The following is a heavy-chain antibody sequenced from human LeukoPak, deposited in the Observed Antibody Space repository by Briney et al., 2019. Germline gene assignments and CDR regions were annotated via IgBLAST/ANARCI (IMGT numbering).Heavy chain of an antibody. Sequence: PGGSLRLSCAASGFTFSTYWMHWVRQAPGKGLVWVSHIKTDGSITDYADSVKGRFTISRDNARNTLYLQMDSLRVEDTAVYYCARNPDGDYDYWGQGALVTVSS. J-gene: IGHJ4*02. V-gene: IGHV3-74*01. CDR3: ARNPDGDYDY. CDR1: GFTFSTYW. D-gene: IGHD2-8*01. CDR2: IKTDGSIT.